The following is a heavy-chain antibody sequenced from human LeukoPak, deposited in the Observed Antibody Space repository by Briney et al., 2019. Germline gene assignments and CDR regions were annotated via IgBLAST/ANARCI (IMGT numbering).Heavy chain of an antibody. CDR3: ARGLAL. J-gene: IGHJ4*02. Sequence: SETLSLTCAVYGGSFSGYYWSWIRQPPGKGLEWIGEINHSGSTNYNPSLKSRVTISVDTSKNQFSLKLSSVTAADTAVYYCARGLALWGQGTMVTVSS. V-gene: IGHV4-34*01. CDR2: INHSGST. CDR1: GGSFSGYY.